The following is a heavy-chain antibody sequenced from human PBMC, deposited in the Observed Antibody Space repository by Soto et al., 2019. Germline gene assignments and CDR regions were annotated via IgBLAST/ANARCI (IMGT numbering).Heavy chain of an antibody. Sequence: QLQLQESGPGLVKPSETLSLTCTVSGGSISNSSYYWGWIRQPPGKRLEWIGSLYYSGSAYYNPSLKSRLTISVDTSKNQFSLRLNSVTAADTAVYYRGRRPLVRGIIPYYFDSWGQGTLVTVSS. CDR2: LYYSGSA. J-gene: IGHJ4*02. V-gene: IGHV4-39*01. CDR1: GGSISNSSYY. CDR3: GRRPLVRGIIPYYFDS. D-gene: IGHD3-10*01.